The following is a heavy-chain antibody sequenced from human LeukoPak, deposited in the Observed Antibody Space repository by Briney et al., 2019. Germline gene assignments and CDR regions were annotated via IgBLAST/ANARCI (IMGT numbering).Heavy chain of an antibody. V-gene: IGHV3-23*01. D-gene: IGHD3-3*01. CDR2: ISGSGGST. J-gene: IGHJ4*02. CDR3: AKPPHDFWSGYLGY. CDR1: GFTFSSYS. Sequence: GGSLRLSCAASGFTFSSYSMNWVRQAPGKGLEWVSAISGSGGSTYYADSVKGRFTISRDNSKNTLYLQMNSLRAEDTAVYYCAKPPHDFWSGYLGYWGQGTLVTVSS.